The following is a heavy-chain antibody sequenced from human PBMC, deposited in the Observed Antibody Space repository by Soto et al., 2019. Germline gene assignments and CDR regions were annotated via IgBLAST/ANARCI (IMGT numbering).Heavy chain of an antibody. CDR2: ISSNGGST. V-gene: IGHV3-64*02. Sequence: EVQLVESGEGLVQPGGSLRLSCAASGFTFSSYAMHWVRQAPGKGLEYVSAISSNGGSTYYADSVKGRFTISRDNSKNTLYLQMGSLRAEDMAVYYCARSYWNYVGPHVPYYYYGMDVWGQGTTVTVSS. CDR3: ARSYWNYVGPHVPYYYYGMDV. CDR1: GFTFSSYA. J-gene: IGHJ6*02. D-gene: IGHD1-7*01.